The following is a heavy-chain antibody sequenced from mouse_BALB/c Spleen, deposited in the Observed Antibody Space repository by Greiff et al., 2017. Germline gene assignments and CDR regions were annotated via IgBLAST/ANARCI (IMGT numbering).Heavy chain of an antibody. CDR2: IYPGDGDT. J-gene: IGHJ2*01. CDR3: ARLVRYYFDY. D-gene: IGHD1-1*01. V-gene: IGHV1-87*01. Sequence: QVHVKQSGAELARPGASVKLSCKASGYTFTSYWMQWVKQRPGQGLEWIGAIYPGDGDTRYTQKFKGKATLTADKSSSTAYMQLSSLASEDSAVYYCARLVRYYFDYWGQGTTLTVSS. CDR1: GYTFTSYW.